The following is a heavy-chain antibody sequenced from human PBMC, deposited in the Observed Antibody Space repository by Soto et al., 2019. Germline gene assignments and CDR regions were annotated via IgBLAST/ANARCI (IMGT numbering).Heavy chain of an antibody. CDR3: ARDQTMTTVTIGGNWFDP. Sequence: GASVKVSCKASGGTFSSYTISWVRQAPGQGLEWMGRIIPILGIANYAQKFQGRVTITADKSTSTAYMELSSLRSEDTAVYYCARDQTMTTVTIGGNWFDPWGQGTLVTVSS. J-gene: IGHJ5*02. CDR2: IIPILGIA. D-gene: IGHD4-4*01. CDR1: GGTFSSYT. V-gene: IGHV1-69*04.